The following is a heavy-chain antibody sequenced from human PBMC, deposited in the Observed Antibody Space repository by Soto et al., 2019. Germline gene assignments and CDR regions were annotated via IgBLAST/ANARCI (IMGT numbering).Heavy chain of an antibody. V-gene: IGHV1-69*06. CDR1: GGTFSSYV. Sequence: AVKVSCKASGGTFSSYVSSWVRQAAGKGLEWMGGIIPIFCTANYAQKFQGRVTITADKSTSTAYMELSSLRSEDTAVYYCASWSSYCSSTSCYTHHYYYGMDVWGQGTTVTVSS. CDR2: IIPIFCTA. J-gene: IGHJ6*02. D-gene: IGHD2-2*02. CDR3: ASWSSYCSSTSCYTHHYYYGMDV.